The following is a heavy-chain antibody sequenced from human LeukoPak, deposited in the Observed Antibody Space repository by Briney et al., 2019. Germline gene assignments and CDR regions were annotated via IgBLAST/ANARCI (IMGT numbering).Heavy chain of an antibody. CDR3: ARDQEGFDY. CDR1: GYSFTSNY. J-gene: IGHJ4*02. Sequence: ASVKVSCTVSGYSFTSNYIHWVRQAPGQGLEWMGMIYPRDGSTSYAQRFQDRVTVTRDTSTSTVHMELSGLRSEGTAVYYCARDQEGFDYWGQGTLVTVSS. CDR2: IYPRDGST. V-gene: IGHV1-46*01.